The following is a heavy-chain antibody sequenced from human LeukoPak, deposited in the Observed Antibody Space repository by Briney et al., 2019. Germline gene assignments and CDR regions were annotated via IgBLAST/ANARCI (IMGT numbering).Heavy chain of an antibody. V-gene: IGHV1-18*01. J-gene: IGHJ3*02. CDR2: ISAYNGNT. CDR3: ARDPPKIWGSYSSAFDI. D-gene: IGHD1-26*01. Sequence: VASVKVSCKASGYTFTSYGISWVRQAPGQGLEWMGWISAYNGNTNYAQKLQGRVTMTTDTSTSTAYMELRSLRSDDTAVYYCARDPPKIWGSYSSAFDIWGQGTMVTVSS. CDR1: GYTFTSYG.